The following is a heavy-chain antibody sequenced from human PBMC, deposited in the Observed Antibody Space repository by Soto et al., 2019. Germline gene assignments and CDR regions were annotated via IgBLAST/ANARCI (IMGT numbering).Heavy chain of an antibody. CDR1: GFTFSNAW. J-gene: IGHJ4*02. CDR2: IKSKTDGETT. CDR3: ATDLEGEYY. V-gene: IGHV3-15*07. Sequence: EVQLAESGGGLVQPGGSLRLSCAASGFTFSNAWTNWVRQAPGKGLEWVGRIKSKTDGETTDYAVPVKGKFTISRDDSKYTLYLQMNSLKTEDTAVYYCATDLEGEYYWGQGTLVTVSS.